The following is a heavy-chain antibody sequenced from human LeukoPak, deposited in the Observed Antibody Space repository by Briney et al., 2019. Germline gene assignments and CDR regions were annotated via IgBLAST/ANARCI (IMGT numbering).Heavy chain of an antibody. CDR1: GFTLSSDA. CDR3: AKVFHYGSGSYGSFEN. CDR2: IRGSGSST. V-gene: IGHV3-23*01. Sequence: GGSLRLSCAASGFTLSSDAMSWVRQAPRKGLEWVSGIRGSGSSTYYADSVKGRFTISRDNSKNTLYLQMNGLRADDTALYYCAKVFHYGSGSYGSFENWGQGTLVTVSS. J-gene: IGHJ4*02. D-gene: IGHD3-10*01.